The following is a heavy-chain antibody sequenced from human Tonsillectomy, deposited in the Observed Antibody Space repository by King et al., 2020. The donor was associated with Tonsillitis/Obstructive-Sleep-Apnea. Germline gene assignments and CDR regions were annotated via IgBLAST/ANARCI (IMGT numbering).Heavy chain of an antibody. D-gene: IGHD4-11*01. V-gene: IGHV4-59*01. CDR1: GGSISSYY. J-gene: IGHJ5*02. CDR3: ARGGDNYRNYVPWFDP. CDR2: IYYSGST. Sequence: QLQESGPGLVKPSETLSLTCTVSGGSISSYYWSWIRQPPGKGLEWIGYIYYSGSTNYNPSLKSRVTISVDTSKNQFSLKLSSVTAADTAVYYCARGGDNYRNYVPWFDPWATGPWSPSPQ.